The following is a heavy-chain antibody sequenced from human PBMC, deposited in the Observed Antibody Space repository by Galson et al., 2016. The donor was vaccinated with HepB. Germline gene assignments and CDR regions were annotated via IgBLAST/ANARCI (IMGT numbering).Heavy chain of an antibody. CDR1: GFTFSDYW. CDR3: ARDRGGSAGGYNWFDS. CDR2: IKGDGSVT. Sequence: SLRLSCAASGFTFSDYWMHWVRQAPGKGLMWVSRIKGDGSVTDYADSVKGRFTISRDNAKNALYMQMNSLRGDDTAVYYCARDRGGSAGGYNWFDSLGQGMLVTVSS. V-gene: IGHV3-74*01. J-gene: IGHJ5*01. D-gene: IGHD2-15*01.